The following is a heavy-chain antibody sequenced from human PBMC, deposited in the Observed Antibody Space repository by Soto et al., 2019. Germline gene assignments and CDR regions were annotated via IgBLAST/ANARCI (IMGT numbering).Heavy chain of an antibody. CDR3: ARGRGDFHPYYGMDV. CDR1: GGSISSYY. J-gene: IGHJ6*02. CDR2: IYYSGST. V-gene: IGHV4-59*01. D-gene: IGHD3-10*01. Sequence: SETLSLTCSVSGGSISSYYWSWIRQPPGKGLEWIGYIYYSGSTNYNPSLKSRVTISVDTPKNQFSLKLSSVTAADTAVYYCARGRGDFHPYYGMDVWGQGTTVTVSS.